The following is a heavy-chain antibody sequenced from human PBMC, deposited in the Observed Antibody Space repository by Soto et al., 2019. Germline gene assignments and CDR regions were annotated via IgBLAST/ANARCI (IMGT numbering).Heavy chain of an antibody. J-gene: IGHJ4*02. Sequence: QVQLQQWGAGLLKPSETLSLTCAVYGGSFSGYYWSWIRQPPGKGLEWIGEINHSGSTNYNPSLKSRVTISVYTYKNLFSLKLSSVTAADTAVYYCARGKWLRSSFDYWGQGTLVTVSS. D-gene: IGHD5-12*01. CDR3: ARGKWLRSSFDY. CDR2: INHSGST. CDR1: GGSFSGYY. V-gene: IGHV4-34*01.